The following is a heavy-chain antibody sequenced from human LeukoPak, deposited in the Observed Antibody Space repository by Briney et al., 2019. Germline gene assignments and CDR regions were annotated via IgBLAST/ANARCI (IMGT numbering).Heavy chain of an antibody. J-gene: IGHJ4*02. D-gene: IGHD3-16*02. CDR2: ISSSSSII. CDR1: GFTFSDYY. CDR3: ARATGDYAWGSYRYYFDY. V-gene: IGHV3-11*04. Sequence: PGGSLRLSCAASGFTFSDYYMSWIRQAPGKGLEWVSYISSSSSIIYYADSVKGRFTISRDNAKNSLYLQMNSLRDEDTAVYYCARATGDYAWGSYRYYFDYWGQGTLVTVSS.